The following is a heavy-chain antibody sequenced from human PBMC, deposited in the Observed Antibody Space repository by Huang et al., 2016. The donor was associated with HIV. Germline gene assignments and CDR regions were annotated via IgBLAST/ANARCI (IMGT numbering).Heavy chain of an antibody. D-gene: IGHD6-13*01. Sequence: QVQLVESGGGVVQPGRSLRVSCADSGFTFSRYAMHWVRQTPGKGLEWVAVISYDGSNKNYADAVKGRFTISRDNSKNTLYLQMNSLGAEDTAVYYCARRLAAAARGFDYWGQGTLVTVSS. CDR1: GFTFSRYA. CDR2: ISYDGSNK. V-gene: IGHV3-30-3*01. J-gene: IGHJ4*02. CDR3: ARRLAAAARGFDY.